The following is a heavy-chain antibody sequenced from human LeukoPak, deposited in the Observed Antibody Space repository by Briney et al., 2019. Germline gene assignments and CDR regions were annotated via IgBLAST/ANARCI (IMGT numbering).Heavy chain of an antibody. CDR2: ISGSGGST. V-gene: IGHV3-23*01. J-gene: IGHJ1*01. CDR1: GFTFSSYA. Sequence: GGSLRLSCAASGFTFSSYAMSWVRQAPGKGLEWVSAISGSGGSTYYADSVKGRFTISRDNSKNTLYLQMNRLRAEDTAVYYCSKVEDYYDSSGYSRDEYFQHWGQGTLVTVSS. D-gene: IGHD3-22*01. CDR3: SKVEDYYDSSGYSRDEYFQH.